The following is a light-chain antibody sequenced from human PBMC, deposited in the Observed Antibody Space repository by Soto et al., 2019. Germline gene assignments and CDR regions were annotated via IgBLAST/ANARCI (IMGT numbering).Light chain of an antibody. V-gene: IGLV1-40*01. J-gene: IGLJ1*01. CDR3: QSYDSSLSVYV. CDR2: GDS. Sequence: QSVLTQPPSMSGAPGQRVTISCTGSSSNIGAGYDVHWYQQLPGTAPKLLIYGDSNRPSGVPDRFSGAKSGTSASLAITWLQAEDEADYYCQSYDSSLSVYVFGTGTKLTVL. CDR1: SSNIGAGYD.